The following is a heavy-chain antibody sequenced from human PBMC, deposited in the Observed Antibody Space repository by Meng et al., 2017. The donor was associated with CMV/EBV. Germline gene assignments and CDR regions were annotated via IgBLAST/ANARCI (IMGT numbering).Heavy chain of an antibody. J-gene: IGHJ4*02. Sequence: AESLSLSCAASGFTFSSYAMHWVRQAPGKVVEWLAVISYDGSNTYYADSVKGRFTISRDNSKNTLYLQMNSLTAEDTAVYYCARRSFGSHLGYWGQGTLVTVSS. CDR3: ARRSFGSHLGY. V-gene: IGHV3-30-3*01. CDR1: GFTFSSYA. CDR2: ISYDGSNT. D-gene: IGHD1-26*01.